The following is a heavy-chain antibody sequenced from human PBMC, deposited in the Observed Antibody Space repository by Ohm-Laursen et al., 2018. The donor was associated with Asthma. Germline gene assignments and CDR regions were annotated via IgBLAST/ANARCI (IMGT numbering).Heavy chain of an antibody. CDR1: GFTFSSYG. V-gene: IGHV3-30*03. CDR2: ISYDGSNK. D-gene: IGHD3-10*01. CDR3: ASLYGSGSYYNPYYYYGMDV. J-gene: IGHJ6*02. Sequence: SLRLSCSASGFTFSSYGMHWVRQAPGKGLEWVAVISYDGSNKYYADSVKGRFTISRDNSKNTLYLQMNSLRAEETAVFYCASLYGSGSYYNPYYYYGMDVWGQGTTVTVSS.